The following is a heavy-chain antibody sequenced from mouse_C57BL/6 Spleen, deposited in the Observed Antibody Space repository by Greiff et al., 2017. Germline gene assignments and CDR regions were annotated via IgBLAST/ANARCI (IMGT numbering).Heavy chain of an antibody. Sequence: VKLMESGPELVKPGASVKISCKASGYAFSSSWMNWVKQRPGKGLEWIGRIYPGDGDTNYNGKFKGKATLTADKSSSTAYMQLSSLTSEDSAVYFCARAMGTFDYWGQGTTLTVSS. CDR3: ARAMGTFDY. D-gene: IGHD2-3*01. J-gene: IGHJ2*01. V-gene: IGHV1-82*01. CDR2: IYPGDGDT. CDR1: GYAFSSSW.